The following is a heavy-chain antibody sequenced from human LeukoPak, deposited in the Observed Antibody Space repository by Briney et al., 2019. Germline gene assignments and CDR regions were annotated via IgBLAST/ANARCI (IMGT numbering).Heavy chain of an antibody. J-gene: IGHJ4*02. CDR3: ARHRSGVTYFDY. CDR1: GGSISSSNYY. CDR2: IYYSGST. V-gene: IGHV4-39*01. Sequence: SETLSLTCTVPGGSISSSNYYWGWIRQPPGKGLEWIGTIYYSGSTYYNPSLESRLTISVDTSKNQFSLKLSSVTAADMALYYCARHRSGVTYFDYWGQGTLVTVSS. D-gene: IGHD2-21*02.